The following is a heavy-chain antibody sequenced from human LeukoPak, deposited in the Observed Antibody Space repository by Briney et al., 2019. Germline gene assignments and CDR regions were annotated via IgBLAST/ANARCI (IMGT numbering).Heavy chain of an antibody. CDR2: ISSSSSYI. V-gene: IGHV3-21*01. CDR1: GSTFSSYS. CDR3: ARGRSRVAAPFYFDY. J-gene: IGHJ4*02. D-gene: IGHD6-19*01. Sequence: GGSLRLSCAASGSTFSSYSMNWVRQAPGKGLEWVSSISSSSSYIYYADSVKGRFTISRDNAKNSLYLQMNSLRAEDTAVYYCARGRSRVAAPFYFDYWGQGTLVTVSS.